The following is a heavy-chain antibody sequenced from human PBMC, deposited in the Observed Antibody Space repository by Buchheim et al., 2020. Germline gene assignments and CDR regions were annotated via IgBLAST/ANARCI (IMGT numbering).Heavy chain of an antibody. J-gene: IGHJ6*02. CDR2: ISGSSSHI. CDR3: ARDGASYYGMDV. V-gene: IGHV3-48*02. Sequence: EAQLAESGGGLVQPGGSLRLSCRASEFNFRDFSMNWVRQAPGKGLEWLSYISGSSSHIYYADSVTGRFTISRDNPENTLFLHLSSLRNDDTAVYYCARDGASYYGMDVWGQGTT. CDR1: EFNFRDFS. D-gene: IGHD3-16*01.